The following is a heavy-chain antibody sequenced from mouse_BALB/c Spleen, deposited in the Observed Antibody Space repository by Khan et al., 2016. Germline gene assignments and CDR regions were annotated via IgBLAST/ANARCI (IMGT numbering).Heavy chain of an antibody. J-gene: IGHJ4*01. CDR3: ARSYYAYFVMDY. V-gene: IGHV1-77*01. CDR1: GYTFTDYY. D-gene: IGHD1-1*01. Sequence: QVQLQQSGTELPRPGASVKLSCKASGYTFTDYYLHWVKQRTGQGLEWIGEIFPGSGSTYYNEKFKGKASLTADTSSSTAYMQLSSLTSEDSAVYFCARSYYAYFVMDYWGHGASVTVSS. CDR2: IFPGSGST.